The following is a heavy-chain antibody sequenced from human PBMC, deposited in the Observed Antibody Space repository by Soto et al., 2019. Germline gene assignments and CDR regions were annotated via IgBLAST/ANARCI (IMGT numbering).Heavy chain of an antibody. J-gene: IGHJ4*02. D-gene: IGHD3-10*01. Sequence: QVQLVQSGAEVKKPGASVKVSCKASGYTFTSYYMHWVRQAPGQGLEWMGIINPSGGSTSYAQKFQGRVTMTRDTSTSTVYMELSSLRSEDTAVYYCARIGTRVRGVHLYYFAYWGQGTLVTVSS. CDR1: GYTFTSYY. CDR2: INPSGGST. CDR3: ARIGTRVRGVHLYYFAY. V-gene: IGHV1-46*03.